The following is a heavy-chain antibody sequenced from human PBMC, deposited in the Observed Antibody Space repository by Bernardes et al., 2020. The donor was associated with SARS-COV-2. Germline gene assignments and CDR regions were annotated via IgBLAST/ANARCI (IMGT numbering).Heavy chain of an antibody. CDR3: AKLGSPAPGGVIPH. CDR1: GFTFDDYA. D-gene: IGHD3-10*01. CDR2: ISWNSGSI. J-gene: IGHJ4*02. V-gene: IGHV3-9*01. Sequence: GGSLRLSCAASGFTFDDYAMHWVRQAPGKGLEWVSGISWNSGSIGYADSVKGRFTISRDNAKNSLYLQMNSLRAEDTALYYCAKLGSPAPGGVIPHWGQGTLVTVSS.